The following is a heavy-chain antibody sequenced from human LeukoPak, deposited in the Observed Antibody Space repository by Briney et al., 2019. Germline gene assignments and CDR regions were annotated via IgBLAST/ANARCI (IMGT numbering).Heavy chain of an antibody. CDR3: ARLLDNDSSGDPDTFDM. J-gene: IGHJ3*02. CDR1: GGVSINGPY. D-gene: IGHD3-22*01. CDR2: FSYAGRT. Sequence: SETLSLTCTVSGGVSINGPYRSCSRPPPGKGLEWIGIFSYAGRTKYNPSLQSRVTISVATSENNFSLKLTSVTTADTAVYYCARLLDNDSSGDPDTFDMWGQGTVVIVSS. V-gene: IGHV4-59*11.